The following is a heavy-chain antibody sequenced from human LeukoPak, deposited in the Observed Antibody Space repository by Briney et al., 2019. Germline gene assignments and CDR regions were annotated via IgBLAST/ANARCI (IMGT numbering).Heavy chain of an antibody. CDR2: IKQDGSEK. D-gene: IGHD2-2*01. Sequence: GGSLRLSCAASGFTFNSYWMSWVRQAPGKGLEWVANIKQDGSEKYYVDSVKGRFTISRDNAKNSLYLQMNSLRAEDTAVYYCAKDSGGELFCTTTSCYGRYLDYWGQGTLVTVSS. CDR3: AKDSGGELFCTTTSCYGRYLDY. CDR1: GFTFNSYW. V-gene: IGHV3-7*03. J-gene: IGHJ4*02.